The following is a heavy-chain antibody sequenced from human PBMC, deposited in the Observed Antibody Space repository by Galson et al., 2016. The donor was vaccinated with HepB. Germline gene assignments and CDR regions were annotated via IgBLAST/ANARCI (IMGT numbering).Heavy chain of an antibody. CDR2: ISALLGNT. V-gene: IGHV1-18*01. D-gene: IGHD4/OR15-4a*01. CDR3: AREWVQTLGTFDV. J-gene: IGHJ3*01. CDR1: GYTFSRYG. Sequence: SVKVSCKASGYTFSRYGIGWVRQAPGQGLEWMGWISALLGNTNYAQKFQGRVTMTTDPSTSTVYLELTSLRSDDTAIYYCAREWVQTLGTFDVWGQGTQVIVSS.